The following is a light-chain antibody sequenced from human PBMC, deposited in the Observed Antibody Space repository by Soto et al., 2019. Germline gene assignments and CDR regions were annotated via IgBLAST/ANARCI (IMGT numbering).Light chain of an antibody. CDR3: QQYYSYLALT. V-gene: IGKV1-8*01. CDR2: AAS. Sequence: SFSASTGDRVTITCRASQGISSYLAWYQQKPGKAPKLLIYAASTLQSGVPSRFSGSGSGTDFTLTISCLQSEDFATYYCQQYYSYLALTFGGGTKVDIK. J-gene: IGKJ4*01. CDR1: QGISSY.